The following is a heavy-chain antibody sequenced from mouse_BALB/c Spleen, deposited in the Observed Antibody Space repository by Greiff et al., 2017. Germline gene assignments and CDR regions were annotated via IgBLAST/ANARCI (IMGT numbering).Heavy chain of an antibody. V-gene: IGHV1-7*01. D-gene: IGHD2-10*02. CDR2: INPSTGYT. J-gene: IGHJ2*01. Sequence: QVQLKQSGAELAKPGASVKMSCKASGYTFTSYWMHWVKQRPGQGLEWIGYINPSTGYTEYNQKFKDKATLTADKSSSTAYMQLSSLTSEDSAVYYCARKYGNYLDYWGQGTTLTVSS. CDR3: ARKYGNYLDY. CDR1: GYTFTSYW.